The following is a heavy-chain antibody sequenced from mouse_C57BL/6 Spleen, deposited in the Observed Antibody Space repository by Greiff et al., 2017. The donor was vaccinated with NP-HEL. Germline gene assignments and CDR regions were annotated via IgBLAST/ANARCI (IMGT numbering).Heavy chain of an antibody. CDR1: GFTFSNYW. V-gene: IGHV6-3*01. Sequence: DVKLVESGGGLVQPGGSMKLSCVASGFTFSNYWMNWVRQSPEKGLEWVAQIRLKSDNYATHYAESVKGRFTISRDDSKSSVYLQMNNLRAEDTGIYYCTAGRGFAYWGQGTLVTVSA. CDR3: TAGRGFAY. J-gene: IGHJ3*01. CDR2: IRLKSDNYAT.